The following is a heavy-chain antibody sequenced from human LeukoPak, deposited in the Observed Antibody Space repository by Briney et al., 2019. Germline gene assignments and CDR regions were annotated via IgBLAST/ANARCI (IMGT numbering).Heavy chain of an antibody. CDR3: VRDSPYCSSSTCFTVNYFDY. V-gene: IGHV3-30-3*01. D-gene: IGHD2-2*01. J-gene: IGHJ4*02. Sequence: GRYLRLSCAASEVTFSGHSMHWVRQAPDKGLEWVAVISHDGSKKYYTDSVEGRFTISRDNSKNALYLQMNSLRPEDTAVYHCVRDSPYCSSSTCFTVNYFDYWGQGALVSVSS. CDR1: EVTFSGHS. CDR2: ISHDGSKK.